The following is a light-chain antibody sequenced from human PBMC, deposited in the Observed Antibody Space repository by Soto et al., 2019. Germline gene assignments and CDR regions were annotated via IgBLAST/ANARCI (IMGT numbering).Light chain of an antibody. CDR3: QQHNSYST. V-gene: IGKV1-5*03. CDR2: KAS. CDR1: QSISSW. Sequence: DIQMTQSPSTLSASVGDRVTITCRASQSISSWLAWYQQKPGKAPKLLIYKASSLESGVPSRFSDSGSGTEFTLTISSLQPDDFATYYCQQHNSYSTFGQGTKVEIK. J-gene: IGKJ1*01.